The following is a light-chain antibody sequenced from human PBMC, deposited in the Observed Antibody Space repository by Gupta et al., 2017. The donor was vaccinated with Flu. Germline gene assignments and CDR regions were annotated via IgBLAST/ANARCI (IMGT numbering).Light chain of an antibody. CDR1: NSDVGLYNF. V-gene: IGLV2-14*03. Sequence: SIPVSCTGTNSDVGLYNFVSWYQQPPGNAPHLIIYNVTNRPFGVSSRFSASKSGKTASLTISGLPPEDASDYYSTSHGSGSSTVFGGGTKVTVL. J-gene: IGLJ3*02. CDR2: NVT. CDR3: TSHGSGSSTV.